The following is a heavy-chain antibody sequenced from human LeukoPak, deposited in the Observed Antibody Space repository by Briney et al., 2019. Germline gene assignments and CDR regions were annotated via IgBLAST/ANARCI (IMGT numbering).Heavy chain of an antibody. Sequence: PSGTLSLTCAVSGGSISSYYMSWVRQPPGKGLELVWYIYYSGSSNYNPSLKSRVTMSVHTSKNQFSLKLSPVTAADTAGYYCARDLGRDTAKEIVYYYGMDVWGQGTTVTVSS. CDR3: ARDLGRDTAKEIVYYYGMDV. V-gene: IGHV4-59*12. J-gene: IGHJ6*02. D-gene: IGHD5-18*01. CDR2: IYYSGSS. CDR1: GGSISSYY.